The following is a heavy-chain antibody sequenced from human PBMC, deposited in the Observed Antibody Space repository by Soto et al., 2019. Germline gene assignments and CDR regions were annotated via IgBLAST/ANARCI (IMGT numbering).Heavy chain of an antibody. V-gene: IGHV3-11*01. D-gene: IGHD6-19*01. CDR1: GFTFGDYE. CDR3: ARSSGWYEAEAFDM. Sequence: QVQLVESGGGLVQPGGSLRLSCAASGFTFGDYEMSWIRQAAGKGPEWISFLSRSGNTIYYADSVKGRFSISRDNAENALYLQMESLRVEDTATYFCARSSGWYEAEAFDMWGQGTMVTVSA. CDR2: LSRSGNTI. J-gene: IGHJ3*02.